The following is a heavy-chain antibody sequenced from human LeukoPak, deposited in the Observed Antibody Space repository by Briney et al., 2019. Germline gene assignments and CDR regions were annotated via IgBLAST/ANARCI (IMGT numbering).Heavy chain of an antibody. V-gene: IGHV6-1*01. CDR2: TYYRSKWYN. D-gene: IGHD2-15*01. CDR3: ARDRCSGGSCYSDAFDI. Sequence: SQTLSLTCAISGDSASSNIAAWNWIRQSPSRGLEWLGRTYYRSKWYNDYAVSVKSRITINPDTSKNQFSLQLNSVTPEDTAVYYCARDRCSGGSCYSDAFDIWGQGTMVTVSS. J-gene: IGHJ3*02. CDR1: GDSASSNIAA.